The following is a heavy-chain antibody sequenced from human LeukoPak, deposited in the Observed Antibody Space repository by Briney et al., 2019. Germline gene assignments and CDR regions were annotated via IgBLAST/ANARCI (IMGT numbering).Heavy chain of an antibody. J-gene: IGHJ5*02. V-gene: IGHV3-21*01. CDR1: GFTFSSYS. D-gene: IGHD4/OR15-4a*01. CDR3: GINDYGAYGVGFDT. Sequence: GGSLRLSCAASGFTFSSYSMNWVRQAPGKGLEWVASISSSGSYIYYADSVKGRFTISRDNAKNSLYLQMNSLRAEDTAVYYCGINDYGAYGVGFDTWGQGTLVTVSS. CDR2: ISSSGSYI.